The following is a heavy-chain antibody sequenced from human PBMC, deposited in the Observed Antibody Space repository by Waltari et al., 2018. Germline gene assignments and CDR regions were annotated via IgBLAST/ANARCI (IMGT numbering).Heavy chain of an antibody. CDR1: GFTFSSYG. V-gene: IGHV3-30*18. D-gene: IGHD1-26*01. Sequence: QVQLVESGGGVVQPGRSLRLSCAASGFTFSSYGMHWVRQPPGKGLEWVAVIWYDGSNKYYADSVKGRFTISRDNSKNTLYLQMNSLRAEDTAMYYCAKGEGNPNYYYYYMDVWGKGTTVTVSS. CDR3: AKGEGNPNYYYYYMDV. CDR2: IWYDGSNK. J-gene: IGHJ6*03.